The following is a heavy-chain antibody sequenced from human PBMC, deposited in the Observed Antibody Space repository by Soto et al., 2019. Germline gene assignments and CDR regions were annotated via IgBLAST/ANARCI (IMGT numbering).Heavy chain of an antibody. CDR2: ISYDGSNK. Sequence: GGSLRLSCAASGFTFSSYAMHWVRQAPGKGLEWVAVISYDGSNKYYADSVKGRFTISRDNAKNSLYLQMNSLRAEDTAVYYCARDLPTTVIDYWGQGTLVTVSS. CDR3: ARDLPTTVIDY. CDR1: GFTFSSYA. V-gene: IGHV3-30-3*01. J-gene: IGHJ4*02. D-gene: IGHD4-17*01.